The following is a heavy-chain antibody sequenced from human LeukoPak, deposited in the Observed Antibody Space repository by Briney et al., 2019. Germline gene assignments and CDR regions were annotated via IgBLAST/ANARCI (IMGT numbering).Heavy chain of an antibody. CDR3: ARDLYGATSATFDY. CDR1: GYTFTSYY. CDR2: INPNSGGT. Sequence: ASVKVSCKASGYTFTSYYMHWVRQAPGQGLEWMGWINPNSGGTYYAQKFQGRVTMTSDTSISTAYMELSRLRSDNTAVYYCARDLYGATSATFDYWGQGTLVTVSS. D-gene: IGHD4-23*01. J-gene: IGHJ4*02. V-gene: IGHV1-2*02.